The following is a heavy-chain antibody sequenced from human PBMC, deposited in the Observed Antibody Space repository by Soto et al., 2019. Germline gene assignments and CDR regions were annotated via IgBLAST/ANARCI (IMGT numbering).Heavy chain of an antibody. V-gene: IGHV3-48*02. Sequence: PGGSLRLSCAASGFTFSSYSMNWVRQAPGKGLEWVSYISSSSSTIYYADSVKGRFTISRDNAKNSLYLQMNSLRDEDTAVYYCARVRGYGDYGGSILYYYYGMDVWGQGTTVTVS. CDR1: GFTFSSYS. CDR3: ARVRGYGDYGGSILYYYYGMDV. D-gene: IGHD4-17*01. J-gene: IGHJ6*02. CDR2: ISSSSSTI.